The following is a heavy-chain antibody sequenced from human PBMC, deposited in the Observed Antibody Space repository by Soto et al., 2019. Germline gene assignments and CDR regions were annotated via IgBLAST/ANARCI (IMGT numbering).Heavy chain of an antibody. D-gene: IGHD2-2*01. CDR2: ISGSGGST. V-gene: IGHV3-23*01. J-gene: IGHJ3*02. CDR3: AKVGDCSSTTCQAVFAI. CDR1: GFTFSSHA. Sequence: GGYLRLPCAASGFTFSSHALSWVRQAPGRGLEWVSAISGSGGSTSDADSVKGRFTISRDNSKNTLYLQMNSLRAEDTAVYYCAKVGDCSSTTCQAVFAIWGQGTMVTVSS.